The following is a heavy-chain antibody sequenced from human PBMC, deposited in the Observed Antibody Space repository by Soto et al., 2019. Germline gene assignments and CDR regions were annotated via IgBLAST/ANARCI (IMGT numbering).Heavy chain of an antibody. CDR2: INNDGSDP. Sequence: EVQLVESGGGLFEREGSLRLSCEASGFTFSNYWMHWVRQAPGKGLVWVSRINNDGSDPIYADSVKGRFTISRDNAKNTVYLQMNSLRAEDTAVYYCARGYPNYSNFAYWGQGSLVTVSS. CDR1: GFTFSNYW. D-gene: IGHD2-21*01. J-gene: IGHJ4*02. CDR3: ARGYPNYSNFAY. V-gene: IGHV3-74*01.